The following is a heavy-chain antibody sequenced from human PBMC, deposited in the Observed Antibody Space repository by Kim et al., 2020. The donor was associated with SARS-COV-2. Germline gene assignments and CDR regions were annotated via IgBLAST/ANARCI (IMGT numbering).Heavy chain of an antibody. CDR1: GGTFSSYA. J-gene: IGHJ6*02. CDR3: ARKLAEQLSTWDSYYYYYGMDV. Sequence: SVKVSCKASGGTFSSYAISWVRQAPGQGLEWMGGIIPIFGTANYAQKFQGRVTITADESTSTAYMELSSLRSEDTAVYYCARKLAEQLSTWDSYYYYYGMDVWGQGTTVTVSS. V-gene: IGHV1-69*13. CDR2: IIPIFGTA. D-gene: IGHD6-13*01.